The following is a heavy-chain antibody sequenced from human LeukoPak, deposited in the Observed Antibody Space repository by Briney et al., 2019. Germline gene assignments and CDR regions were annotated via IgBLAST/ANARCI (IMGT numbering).Heavy chain of an antibody. CDR3: ARDSPKRYSGSYFDY. CDR2: IQDGGST. J-gene: IGHJ4*02. D-gene: IGHD1-26*01. V-gene: IGHV4-30-2*01. Sequence: PSETLSLTCTVSGGSISSGGYYWSWIRQPLGKGLEWIGFIQDGGSTSYNSSLKSRVAISVDRSKNQFSLTLSSVTAADTAIYYCARDSPKRYSGSYFDYWGQGTLVTVSS. CDR1: GGSISSGGYY.